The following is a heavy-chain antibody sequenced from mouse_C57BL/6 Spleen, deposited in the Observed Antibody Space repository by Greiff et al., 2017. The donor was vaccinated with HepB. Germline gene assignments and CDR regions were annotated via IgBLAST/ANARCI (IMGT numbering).Heavy chain of an antibody. D-gene: IGHD2-1*01. CDR1: GYSFTGYY. CDR3: ARGELQDWYFDV. Sequence: EVQLQQSGPELVKPGASVKISCKASGYSFTGYYMNWVKQSPEKSLEWIGEINPSTGGTTYNQKFKAKATLTVDKSSSTAYMQLKSLTSEDSAVYYCARGELQDWYFDVWGTGTTVTVSS. CDR2: INPSTGGT. J-gene: IGHJ1*03. V-gene: IGHV1-42*01.